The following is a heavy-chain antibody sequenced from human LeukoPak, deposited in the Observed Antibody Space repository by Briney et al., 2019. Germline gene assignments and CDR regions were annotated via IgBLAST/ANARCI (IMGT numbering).Heavy chain of an antibody. Sequence: PGGSLRLSCAASGFTFSSYSMNWVRQAPGKGLEWVSSISSSSSYIYYADSVKGRFTISRDNAKNSLYLQMNSLRAEDTAVYYCARDYPAAGSSFVYWGQGTLVTVSS. J-gene: IGHJ4*02. D-gene: IGHD6-13*01. V-gene: IGHV3-21*01. CDR2: ISSSSSYI. CDR1: GFTFSSYS. CDR3: ARDYPAAGSSFVY.